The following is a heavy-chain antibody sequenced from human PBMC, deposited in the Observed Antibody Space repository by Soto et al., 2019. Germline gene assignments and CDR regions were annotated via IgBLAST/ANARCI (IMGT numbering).Heavy chain of an antibody. Sequence: SQTLSLTCAISGDSVSSNSAAWNWIRQSPSSGLEWLGRTYYRSKWYNDYAVSVKSRITINPDTSKNQFSLQLNSVTPEDTAVYYCAREGVVPAASYYYYYGTDVWGQGTTVTVSS. CDR2: TYYRSKWYN. CDR3: AREGVVPAASYYYYYGTDV. D-gene: IGHD2-2*01. J-gene: IGHJ6*02. CDR1: GDSVSSNSAA. V-gene: IGHV6-1*01.